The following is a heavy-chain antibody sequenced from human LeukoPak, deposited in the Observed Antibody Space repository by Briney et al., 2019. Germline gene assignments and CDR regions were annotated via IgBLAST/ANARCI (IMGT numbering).Heavy chain of an antibody. CDR1: GGSISSYY. J-gene: IGHJ4*02. D-gene: IGHD3-3*01. CDR3: AGGTYYDFWSGYPARFDY. V-gene: IGHV4-59*08. Sequence: SETLSLTCTVSGGSISSYYWSWIRQPPGNGLEWIGYIYYSGSTNYNPSLKSRVTISVDTSKNQFSLKLSSVTAADTAVYYCAGGTYYDFWSGYPARFDYWGQGTLVTVSS. CDR2: IYYSGST.